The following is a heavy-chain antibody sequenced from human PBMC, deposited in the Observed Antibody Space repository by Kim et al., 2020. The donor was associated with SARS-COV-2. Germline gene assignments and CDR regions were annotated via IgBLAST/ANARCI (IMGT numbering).Heavy chain of an antibody. D-gene: IGHD3-22*01. CDR2: ISISSSII. Sequence: GGSLRLSCAASGYPFSSYNMYWVRQAPGKGLEWVSTISISSSIIYYADSVKGRFTVSRDDAKNSLYLQMNSLRAEDTAVYYCARKSSGYYYEHWGQGTLVTCSS. J-gene: IGHJ1*01. V-gene: IGHV3-21*01. CDR3: ARKSSGYYYEH. CDR1: GYPFSSYN.